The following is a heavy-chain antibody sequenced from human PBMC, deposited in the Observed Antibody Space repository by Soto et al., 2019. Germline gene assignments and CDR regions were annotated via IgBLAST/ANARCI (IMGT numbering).Heavy chain of an antibody. D-gene: IGHD5-18*01. CDR2: ISPIFGTA. J-gene: IGHJ4*02. V-gene: IGHV1-69*12. CDR3: AREGYGPKNWGY. Sequence: QVQLVQCGAEVKKPGSSVKVSCKASGGTFSSCAITWVRQAHGQGLEWMGGISPIFGTANYAQKFQGRVTITADESTSTAYMELSSLRSEDTAVYYCAREGYGPKNWGYWGQGTLVTVSS. CDR1: GGTFSSCA.